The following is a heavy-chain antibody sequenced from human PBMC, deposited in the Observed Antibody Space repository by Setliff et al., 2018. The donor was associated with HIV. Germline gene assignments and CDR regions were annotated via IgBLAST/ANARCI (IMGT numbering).Heavy chain of an antibody. CDR1: GASITSHN. Sequence: TSETLSLTCSVSGASITSHNWSWIRQAAGRGLEWIGRIYTRGNTNYNPSLRSRVTMSVDTSKNQFSLKATSVTAADTAVYYCTRDLWGDDYYYNNMDVWGKGTTVTVSS. D-gene: IGHD2-21*02. CDR2: IYTRGNT. J-gene: IGHJ6*03. V-gene: IGHV4-4*07. CDR3: TRDLWGDDYYYNNMDV.